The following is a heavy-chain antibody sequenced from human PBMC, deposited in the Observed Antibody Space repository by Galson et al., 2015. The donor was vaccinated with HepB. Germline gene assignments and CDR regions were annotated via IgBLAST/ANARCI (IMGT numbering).Heavy chain of an antibody. CDR3: ARLPGIRGSAWSPFDY. D-gene: IGHD6-19*01. CDR2: IHYSGST. J-gene: IGHJ4*02. V-gene: IGHV4-59*08. Sequence: YIHYSGSTTYDPPLNSRVTISIDPSKNQFSLRLSSVTAADTAVYYCARLPGIRGSAWSPFDYWGQGTLVTVSS.